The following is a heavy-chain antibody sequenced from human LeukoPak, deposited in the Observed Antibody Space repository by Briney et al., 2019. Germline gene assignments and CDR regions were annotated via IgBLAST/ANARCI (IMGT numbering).Heavy chain of an antibody. CDR1: GGTFSSYA. Sequence: SVKVSCKASGGTFSSYAISWVRQAPGQGLEWMGGIIPIFGTANYAQKFQGRVTITADESTSTAYMELSSLRSEDTAVYYCARDRGSYPHLAFDYWGQGTLVIVSS. D-gene: IGHD3-16*02. CDR2: IIPIFGTA. V-gene: IGHV1-69*01. J-gene: IGHJ4*02. CDR3: ARDRGSYPHLAFDY.